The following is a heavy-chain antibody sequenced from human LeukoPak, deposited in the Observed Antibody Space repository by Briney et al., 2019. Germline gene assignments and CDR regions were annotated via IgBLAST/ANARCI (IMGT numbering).Heavy chain of an antibody. CDR3: ARVQLWSYYYYMDV. Sequence: ASVKVSCKASEYTFTDYYMHWVRQAPGQGLEWMGWISAYNGDTNYAQKFQGRVTMTTDTSTSTAYMELRSLRSDDTAVYSCARVQLWSYYYYMDVWGKGTTVTVSS. CDR1: EYTFTDYY. CDR2: ISAYNGDT. J-gene: IGHJ6*03. D-gene: IGHD5-18*01. V-gene: IGHV1-18*04.